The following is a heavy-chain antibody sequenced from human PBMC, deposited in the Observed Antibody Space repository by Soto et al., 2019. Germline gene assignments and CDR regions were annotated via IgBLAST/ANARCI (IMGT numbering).Heavy chain of an antibody. CDR3: ARGYCTTTICDPWFDP. D-gene: IGHD2-2*01. CDR2: IYPGDSDT. CDR1: GYSFTSYW. Sequence: GESLKISCTGVGYSFTSYWIGWVRQMPGKGLEWVGIIYPGDSDTTYSPSFQGQVTISADKSITTAYLQWSSLKASDTAMYYCARGYCTTTICDPWFDPWGQGTLVTVSS. J-gene: IGHJ5*02. V-gene: IGHV5-51*01.